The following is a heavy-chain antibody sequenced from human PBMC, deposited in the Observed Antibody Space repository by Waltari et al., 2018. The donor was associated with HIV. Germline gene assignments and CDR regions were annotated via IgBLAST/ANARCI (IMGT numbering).Heavy chain of an antibody. D-gene: IGHD1-26*01. Sequence: QVQLVESGGGVVQPGRSLRLSCAASGFTFSSYAMHWVRQAPGKGLEWVAVISYDGSNTYYADSVKGRFTISRDNSKNTLYLQMNSLRAEDTAVYYCARGGVGGSYILYYFDYWGQGTLVTVSS. J-gene: IGHJ4*02. CDR2: ISYDGSNT. V-gene: IGHV3-30*04. CDR1: GFTFSSYA. CDR3: ARGGVGGSYILYYFDY.